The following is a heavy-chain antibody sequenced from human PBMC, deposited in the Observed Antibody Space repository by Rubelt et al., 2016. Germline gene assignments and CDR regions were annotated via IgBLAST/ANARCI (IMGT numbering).Heavy chain of an antibody. CDR1: GGSISSYY. J-gene: IGHJ4*02. CDR2: IYYSGST. V-gene: IGHV4-59*01. CDR3: ARVRSSATMAPYYFDY. Sequence: QVQLQESGPGLVKPSETLSLTCTVSGGSISSYYWSWIRQPPGKGLEWIGYIYYSGSTNYNPSLKSRVTISVDTSKNQFSLKLGSGTAADTAVYYCARVRSSATMAPYYFDYWGQGTLVTVSS. D-gene: IGHD6-25*01.